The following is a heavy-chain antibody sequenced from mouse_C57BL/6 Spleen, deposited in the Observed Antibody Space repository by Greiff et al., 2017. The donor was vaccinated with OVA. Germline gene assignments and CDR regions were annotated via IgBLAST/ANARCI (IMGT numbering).Heavy chain of an antibody. Sequence: EVKLMESGPGLVKPSQSLSLTCSVTGYSITSGYYWNWIRQFPGNKLEWMGYISYDGSNNYNPSLKNRISITRDTSKNQFFLKLNSVTTEDTATYYCARDDYDPFAYWGQGTLVTVSA. CDR1: GYSITSGYY. V-gene: IGHV3-6*01. CDR2: ISYDGSN. CDR3: ARDDYDPFAY. J-gene: IGHJ3*01. D-gene: IGHD2-4*01.